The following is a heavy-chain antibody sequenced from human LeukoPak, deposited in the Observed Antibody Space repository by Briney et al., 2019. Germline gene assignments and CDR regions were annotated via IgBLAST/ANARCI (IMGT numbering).Heavy chain of an antibody. CDR3: AKRGDDYYDSSGYYPDY. CDR2: SXSGGST. V-gene: IGHV3-23*01. Sequence: SXSGGSTYYADSVKGRVTISRDNSKNTLYLQMNSLRAEDTAVYYCAKRGDDYYDSSGYYPDYWGQGTLVTVSS. D-gene: IGHD3-22*01. J-gene: IGHJ4*02.